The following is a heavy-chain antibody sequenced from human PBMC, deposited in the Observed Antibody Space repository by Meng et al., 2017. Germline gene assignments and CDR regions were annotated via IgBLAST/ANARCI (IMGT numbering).Heavy chain of an antibody. CDR3: ARDYDYVWGSYRSNWFDP. V-gene: IGHV4-39*07. CDR1: GGSISSSSYY. CDR2: VYYSGST. J-gene: IGHJ5*02. D-gene: IGHD3-16*02. Sequence: LQRQEPGPGLVKPSETLSLTCTVSGGSISSSSYYWGWIRQPPGKGLEWIGSVYYSGSTYYNPSLKSRVTISVDTSKNQFSLKLSSVTAADTAVYYCARDYDYVWGSYRSNWFDPWGQGTLVTVSS.